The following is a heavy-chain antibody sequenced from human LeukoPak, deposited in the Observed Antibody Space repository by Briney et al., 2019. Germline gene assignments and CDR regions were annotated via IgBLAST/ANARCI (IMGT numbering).Heavy chain of an antibody. CDR2: IYTSGST. CDR1: GGSISSHD. Sequence: PSETLSLTCTVSGGSISSHDWSWIRQPAGKGLEWIGRIYTSGSTNQNPSLKSRVTMSVDTSKNQFSLKLSSLTAADTAVYYCAKYFYDYSYYGMDVWGQGTTVTVSS. V-gene: IGHV4-4*07. CDR3: AKYFYDYSYYGMDV. D-gene: IGHD3-10*01. J-gene: IGHJ6*02.